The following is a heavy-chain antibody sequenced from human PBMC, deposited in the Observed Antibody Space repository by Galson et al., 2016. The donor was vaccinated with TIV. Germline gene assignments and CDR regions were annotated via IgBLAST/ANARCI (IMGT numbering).Heavy chain of an antibody. CDR3: ARPPYCGGDCYKYDN. D-gene: IGHD2-21*01. Sequence: SVKVSCKASGYSFSIYAMHWVRQAPGQRLEWMGWINGGNGNTKYSMQFQGRLTITRDTSASTAYMELNSLRPEDTAVYYCARPPYCGGDCYKYDNWGQGTLVTVSS. CDR2: INGGNGNT. V-gene: IGHV1-3*01. CDR1: GYSFSIYA. J-gene: IGHJ4*02.